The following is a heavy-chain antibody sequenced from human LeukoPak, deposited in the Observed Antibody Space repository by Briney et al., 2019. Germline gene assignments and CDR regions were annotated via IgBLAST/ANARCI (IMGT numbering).Heavy chain of an antibody. J-gene: IGHJ4*02. CDR3: ARHLNYWSGYPPDY. V-gene: IGHV1-18*04. Sequence: ASVKVSCKASGYTFTSYDISWVRRAPGQGFEWMAWISTSNGDTNFAERFQGRVSLTTDTSTNIVYMDLKNLTSDDTAVFYCARHLNYWSGYPPDYWGQGTLVTVSS. CDR1: GYTFTSYD. CDR2: ISTSNGDT. D-gene: IGHD3-3*01.